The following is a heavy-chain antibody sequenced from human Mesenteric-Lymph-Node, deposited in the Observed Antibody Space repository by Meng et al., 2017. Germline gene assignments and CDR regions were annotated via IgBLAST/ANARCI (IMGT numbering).Heavy chain of an antibody. J-gene: IGHJ4*02. D-gene: IGHD1/OR15-1a*01. CDR2: IPNDGNNK. CDR3: ARAEQGIMAYSIDY. CDR1: GFTFSSYG. V-gene: IGHV3-30*02. Sequence: GESLKISCAASGFTFSSYGMHWVRQAPGKGLEWVALIPNDGNNKIYGDSVKGRFALSRDNSKNTVDLEMSSLRVEDTAVYYYARAEQGIMAYSIDYWGQGALVTVSS.